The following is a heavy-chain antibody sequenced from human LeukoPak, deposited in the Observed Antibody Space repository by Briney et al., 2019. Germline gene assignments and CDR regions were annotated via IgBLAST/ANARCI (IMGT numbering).Heavy chain of an antibody. CDR2: ISSNGGIT. CDR1: GFTFSIYD. Sequence: GGSLRLSCSASGFTFSIYDMDWVRQAPGKGLEYVSAISSNGGITYYADSVKGRITISRDNSKNTLYLQMSSLRAEDTAVYYCVKFYDILTGYIDYWGQGTLVTVSS. D-gene: IGHD3-9*01. J-gene: IGHJ4*02. V-gene: IGHV3-64D*06. CDR3: VKFYDILTGYIDY.